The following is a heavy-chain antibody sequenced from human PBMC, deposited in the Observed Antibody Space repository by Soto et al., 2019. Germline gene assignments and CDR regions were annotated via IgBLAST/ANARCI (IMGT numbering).Heavy chain of an antibody. CDR3: ARVDCSGGSCYSSDAFDI. V-gene: IGHV4-30-2*01. J-gene: IGHJ3*02. CDR2: IYHSGST. D-gene: IGHD2-15*01. CDR1: GGSISSGGYS. Sequence: QLQLQESGSGLVKPSQTLSLTCAVSGGSISSGGYSWSWIRQPPGKGLEWIGYIYHSGSTYYNPSLKGRVTISVDRSKNQFSLKLSSVTAADTAVYYCARVDCSGGSCYSSDAFDIWGQGTMVTVSS.